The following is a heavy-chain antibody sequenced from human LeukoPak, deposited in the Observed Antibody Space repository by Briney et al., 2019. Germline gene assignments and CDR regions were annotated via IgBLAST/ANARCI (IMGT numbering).Heavy chain of an antibody. Sequence: SETLSLTCAVYGGSFSGYYWSWIRQPPGKGLEWIGEINHSGSTNYNPSLKSRVTISVDTSKNQFSLKLSSVTAADTAVYYCARIYGGNPSQTDYWGQGTLVTVSS. V-gene: IGHV4-34*01. CDR1: GGSFSGYY. CDR2: INHSGST. J-gene: IGHJ4*02. CDR3: ARIYGGNPSQTDY. D-gene: IGHD4-23*01.